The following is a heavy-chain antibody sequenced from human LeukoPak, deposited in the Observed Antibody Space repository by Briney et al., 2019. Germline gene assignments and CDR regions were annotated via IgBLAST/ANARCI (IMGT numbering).Heavy chain of an antibody. CDR3: AKGAGGFSYYNWFDP. CDR2: IYYSGTT. J-gene: IGHJ5*02. Sequence: SSETLSLTCTVSGGSISSSPYYWGWIRQPPGKGLEWIGSIYYSGTTHYSPSLESRVTISVDTSKNQFSLKLASVTAADTAIYYCAKGAGGFSYYNWFDPWGQGTLVTVSS. D-gene: IGHD5-18*01. V-gene: IGHV4-39*07. CDR1: GGSISSSPYY.